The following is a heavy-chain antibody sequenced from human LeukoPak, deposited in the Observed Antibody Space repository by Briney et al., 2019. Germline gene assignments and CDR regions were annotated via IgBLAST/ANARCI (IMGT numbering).Heavy chain of an antibody. D-gene: IGHD2-15*01. Sequence: GGSLRLSCAASGFTFSYYWMSWVRQAPGKGLEWVANIKQGGSEKYSVDSVKGRFTISRDNAKNSLYLRMNSLRVEDTAVYYCARDLGSGMDVWGQGTTVIVSS. CDR1: GFTFSYYW. J-gene: IGHJ6*02. V-gene: IGHV3-7*01. CDR2: IKQGGSEK. CDR3: ARDLGSGMDV.